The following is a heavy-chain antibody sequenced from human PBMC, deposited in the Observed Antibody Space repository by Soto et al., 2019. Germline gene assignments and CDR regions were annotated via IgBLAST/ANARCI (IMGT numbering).Heavy chain of an antibody. J-gene: IGHJ1*01. D-gene: IGHD6-13*01. V-gene: IGHV3-30*18. CDR2: ISYDGSNK. CDR3: AKDSSSRYTRYFQH. CDR1: GFTFSSYG. Sequence: GGSLRLSCAASGFTFSSYGMHWVRQAPGKGLEWVAVISYDGSNKYYADSVKGRFTISRDNSKNTLYLQMNSLRAEDTAVYYCAKDSSSRYTRYFQHWGQGTLVTVSS.